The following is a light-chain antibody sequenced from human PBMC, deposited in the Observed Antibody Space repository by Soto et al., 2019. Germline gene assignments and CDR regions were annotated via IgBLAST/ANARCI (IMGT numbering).Light chain of an antibody. V-gene: IGKV3-15*01. CDR1: QSVSNN. CDR2: GAS. Sequence: VLTQYPGTLSLSPGERATLSCRASQSVSNNYLAWYQQKPGQAPRLLIYGASTRATGIPARFSGSGSGTEFTLTISSLQSEDFAVYYCQQYNNWPWTFGQGTKVDNK. J-gene: IGKJ1*01. CDR3: QQYNNWPWT.